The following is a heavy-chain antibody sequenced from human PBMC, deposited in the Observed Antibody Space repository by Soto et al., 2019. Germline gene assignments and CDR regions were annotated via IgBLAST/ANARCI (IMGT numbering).Heavy chain of an antibody. CDR3: SLVVPAGRDAFDI. J-gene: IGHJ3*02. CDR2: IYYSGST. D-gene: IGHD2-2*01. CDR1: GGSISSSSYY. V-gene: IGHV4-39*01. Sequence: QLQLQESGPGLVKPSETLSLTCTVSGGSISSSSYYWGWIRQPPGKGLEWIGSIYYSGSTYYNPSLKSRVTISVDTSKTQFPLKLSSGTAADTAVYYCSLVVPAGRDAFDIWGQGTMVTVSS.